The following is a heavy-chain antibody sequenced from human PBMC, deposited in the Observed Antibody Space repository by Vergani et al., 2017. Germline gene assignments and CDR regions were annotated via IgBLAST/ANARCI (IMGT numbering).Heavy chain of an antibody. CDR2: IYYSGST. Sequence: QLQLQESGPGLVKPSETLSLTCTVSGGSISSSSYYWGWLRPPPGKGLEWIGSIYYSGSTYSNPSLKSRFTISVDTSKNQFALKLNSVTAADTAVYYCARHPRSHIAAGGTPWGQGTMVTVSS. J-gene: IGHJ3*01. CDR3: ARHPRSHIAAGGTP. D-gene: IGHD6-13*01. CDR1: GGSISSSSYY. V-gene: IGHV4-39*01.